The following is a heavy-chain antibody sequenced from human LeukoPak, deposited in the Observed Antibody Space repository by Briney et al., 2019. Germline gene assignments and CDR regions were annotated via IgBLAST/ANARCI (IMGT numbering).Heavy chain of an antibody. V-gene: IGHV1-18*01. J-gene: IGHJ6*03. Sequence: ASVTVSCKASGYSLNTYGVSWVRQAPGQGLQWIGWISSYNRITNYAQKFQGRVTVTTDTSTDTTYMELRSLRSDDTAVYYCANVAKGRYFVYYIDVWGKGTTVTVSS. CDR3: ANVAKGRYFVYYIDV. CDR1: GYSLNTYG. CDR2: ISSYNRIT. D-gene: IGHD1-26*01.